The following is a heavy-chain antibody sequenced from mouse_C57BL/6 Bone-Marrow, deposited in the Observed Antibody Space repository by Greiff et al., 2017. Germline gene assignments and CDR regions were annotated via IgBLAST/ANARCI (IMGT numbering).Heavy chain of an antibody. Sequence: QVQLQQSGAELARPGASVKLSCKASGYTFTSYGISWVKQRTGQGLEWIGEVYPRSGNTYYNEKFKGKATLTADKSSSTAYMELRSLTSEDSAVYFCARHYDYEAYWGQGTLVTVSA. CDR3: ARHYDYEAY. J-gene: IGHJ3*01. V-gene: IGHV1-81*01. CDR2: VYPRSGNT. CDR1: GYTFTSYG. D-gene: IGHD2-4*01.